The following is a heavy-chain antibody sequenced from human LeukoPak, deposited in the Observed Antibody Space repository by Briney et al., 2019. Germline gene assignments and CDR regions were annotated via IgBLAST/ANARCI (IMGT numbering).Heavy chain of an antibody. CDR1: GFTFGNYD. D-gene: IGHD5-18*01. CDR2: ISATGDST. Sequence: PGGTLRLSCAASGFTFGNYDMSWVRQAPGKGLGWVSAISATGDSTYYADSVTGRFSISRDNSKNTLYLQMHSLRVEDTAVYYCAKRGLPDYWGQGTLVTVSS. CDR3: AKRGLPDY. J-gene: IGHJ4*02. V-gene: IGHV3-23*01.